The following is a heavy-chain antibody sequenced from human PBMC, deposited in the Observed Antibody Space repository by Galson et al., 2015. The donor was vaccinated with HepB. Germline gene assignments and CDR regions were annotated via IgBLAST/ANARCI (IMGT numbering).Heavy chain of an antibody. V-gene: IGHV4-39*01. D-gene: IGHD1-26*01. CDR2: TSYRGST. Sequence: LSLTCTVSAGSISSSSYYWGWIRQPPGKGLEWIGSTSYRGSTYHNPSLKSRVTMSVDTSKNQFSLKLSSVTAADTAVYYCARLVPATGFDYWGQGTPVTVSS. CDR1: AGSISSSSYY. CDR3: ARLVPATGFDY. J-gene: IGHJ4*02.